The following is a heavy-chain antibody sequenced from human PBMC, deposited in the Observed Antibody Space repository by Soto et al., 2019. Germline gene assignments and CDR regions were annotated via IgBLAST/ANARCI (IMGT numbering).Heavy chain of an antibody. CDR3: AMTKRGEWLGHFDY. CDR1: GFTFSSYS. D-gene: IGHD6-19*01. Sequence: GGSLRLSCAASGFTFSSYSMNWVRQAPGKGLEWVSAISGSGGSTYYADSVKGRFTISRDNSKNTLYLQMNSLRAEDTAVYYCAMTKRGEWLGHFDYWGQGTLVTVSS. V-gene: IGHV3-23*01. CDR2: ISGSGGST. J-gene: IGHJ4*02.